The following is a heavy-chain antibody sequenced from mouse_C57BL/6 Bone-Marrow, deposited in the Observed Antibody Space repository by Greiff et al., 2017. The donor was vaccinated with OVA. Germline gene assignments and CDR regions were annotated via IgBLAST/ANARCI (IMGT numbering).Heavy chain of an antibody. CDR1: GYTFTSYW. J-gene: IGHJ3*01. Sequence: VQLQQSGAELVKPGASVKMSCKASGYTFTSYWITWVKQRPGQGLEWIGDIYPRSGSTTYNEKFKGKATLTVDTSASTAYMQLSSLTSEDSAVYDCAREGDGYLLLAHWGQGTLVTVSA. V-gene: IGHV1-55*01. D-gene: IGHD2-3*01. CDR3: AREGDGYLLLAH. CDR2: IYPRSGST.